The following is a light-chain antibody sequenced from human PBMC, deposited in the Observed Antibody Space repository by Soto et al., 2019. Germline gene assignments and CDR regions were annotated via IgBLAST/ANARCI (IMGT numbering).Light chain of an antibody. CDR1: SSDVGNYIF. CDR3: VSYTTSASYV. CDR2: DIN. V-gene: IGLV2-14*01. J-gene: IGLJ1*01. Sequence: QSVLTQPASVSGSPGQSITISCTGTSSDVGNYIFVSWYRQHPGKAHKLMIYDINNRPSGVSNRFSGSKSGNTASLTISGLQAEDEADYYCVSYTTSASYVFGTGTKVTVL.